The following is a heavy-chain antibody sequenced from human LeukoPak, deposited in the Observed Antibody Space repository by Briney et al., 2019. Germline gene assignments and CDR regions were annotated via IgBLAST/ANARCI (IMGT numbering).Heavy chain of an antibody. CDR3: ARGRLLLDY. J-gene: IGHJ4*02. CDR1: GFTFSSYA. D-gene: IGHD5-12*01. Sequence: GGSLGLSCAASGFTFSSYAMHWVRQAPGKGLEWVAVISYDGSNKYYADSVKGRFTISRDNSKNTLYLQMNSLRAEDTAVYYCARGRLLLDYWGQGTLVTVSS. CDR2: ISYDGSNK. V-gene: IGHV3-30-3*01.